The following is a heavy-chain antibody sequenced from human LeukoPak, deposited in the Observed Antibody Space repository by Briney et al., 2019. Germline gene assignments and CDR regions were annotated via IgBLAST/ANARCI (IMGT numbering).Heavy chain of an antibody. CDR3: ARETGYYGSGSGIDY. CDR1: GGSISSYY. D-gene: IGHD3-10*01. CDR2: IYTSGST. Sequence: PSETLSLTCTVSGGSISSYYWSWIRQPAGKGLEWIGRIYTSGSTNHNPSLKSRVTMSVDTSKNQFSLKLSSVTAADTAVYYCARETGYYGSGSGIDYWGQGTLVTVSS. J-gene: IGHJ4*02. V-gene: IGHV4-4*07.